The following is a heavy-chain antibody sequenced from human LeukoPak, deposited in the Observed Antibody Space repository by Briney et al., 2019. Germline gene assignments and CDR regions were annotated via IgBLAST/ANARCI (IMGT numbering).Heavy chain of an antibody. D-gene: IGHD6-13*01. J-gene: IGHJ4*02. V-gene: IGHV1-18*01. CDR1: GYTFTGYG. Sequence: GASVKVSCKASGYTFTGYGISWVQQAPGQGLEWMGWISAYNGNTNYAHKVQGRVTMTTDTSTSTAYMELRSLRSDDTAVYYCAREQLGPETQFDYWGQGTLVTVSS. CDR2: ISAYNGNT. CDR3: AREQLGPETQFDY.